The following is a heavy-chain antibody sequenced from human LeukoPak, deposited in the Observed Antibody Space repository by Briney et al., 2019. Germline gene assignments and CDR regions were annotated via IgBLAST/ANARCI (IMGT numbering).Heavy chain of an antibody. CDR2: INTDGSST. V-gene: IGHV3-74*03. J-gene: IGHJ4*02. Sequence: GSLSLSCAASGFPFSNYWMYWVRQAPGKGLVCVSRINTDGSSTSYADSGTGRFTISRDDAKNTLYLQMNSLRTEDTAVYYCTISAPGKRYFDNWGQGTLVTVSS. D-gene: IGHD3-10*01. CDR1: GFPFSNYW. CDR3: TISAPGKRYFDN.